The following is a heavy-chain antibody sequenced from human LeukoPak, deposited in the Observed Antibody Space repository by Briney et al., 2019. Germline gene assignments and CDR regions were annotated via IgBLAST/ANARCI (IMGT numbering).Heavy chain of an antibody. J-gene: IGHJ4*02. CDR1: GFTFSSYA. CDR3: ARARASYNPFDY. Sequence: GGSLRLSCAASGFTFSSYAMHWVRQAPGKGLEWVAVISNAGSKKDYADSVKGRFTISRDNAKNSLYLQMNSLRAEDTAVYYCARARASYNPFDYWGQGTLVTVSS. CDR2: ISNAGSKK. V-gene: IGHV3-30*04. D-gene: IGHD5-24*01.